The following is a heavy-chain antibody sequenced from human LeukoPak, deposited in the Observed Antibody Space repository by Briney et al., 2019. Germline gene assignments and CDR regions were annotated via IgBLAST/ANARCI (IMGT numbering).Heavy chain of an antibody. CDR2: ISANGGGT. CDR3: AKGSSPFDY. V-gene: IGHV3-23*01. D-gene: IGHD6-13*01. CDR1: GFTFSNYA. Sequence: PGGSLRLSCAASGFTFSNYAMSWVRQAPGKGLEWVSAISANGGGTYYADSVKGWFTISRDNSKNTLYLQMNSLRAEDTAVYYCAKGSSPFDYWGQGTLVTVSS. J-gene: IGHJ4*02.